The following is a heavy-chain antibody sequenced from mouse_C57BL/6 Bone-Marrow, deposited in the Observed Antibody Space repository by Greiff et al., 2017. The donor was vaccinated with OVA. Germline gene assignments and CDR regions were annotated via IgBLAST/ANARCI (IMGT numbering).Heavy chain of an antibody. J-gene: IGHJ4*01. Sequence: EVHLVESGEGLVKPGGSLKLSCAASGFTFSSYAMSWVRQTPEKRLEWVAYISGGGDYTYYADTVNGRFTISRDNARNTLYLQMSSLKSEDTAMYYCTRLLDAMDYWGQGTSVTVSS. CDR3: TRLLDAMDY. CDR1: GFTFSSYA. D-gene: IGHD2-1*01. V-gene: IGHV5-9-1*02. CDR2: ISGGGDYT.